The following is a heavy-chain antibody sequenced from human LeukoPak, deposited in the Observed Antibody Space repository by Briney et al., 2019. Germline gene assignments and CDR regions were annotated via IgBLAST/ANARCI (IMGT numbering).Heavy chain of an antibody. CDR3: ARDFQGGFWSGSYGMDV. J-gene: IGHJ6*02. V-gene: IGHV3-21*01. CDR2: ISSSSSYI. CDR1: GFTFSSYS. Sequence: PGASLRLSCAASGFTFSSYSMNWVRQAPGKGLEWVSSISSSSSYIYYADSVKGRFTISRDNAKNSLYLQMNSLRAEDTAVYYCARDFQGGFWSGSYGMDVWGQGTTVTVSS. D-gene: IGHD3-3*01.